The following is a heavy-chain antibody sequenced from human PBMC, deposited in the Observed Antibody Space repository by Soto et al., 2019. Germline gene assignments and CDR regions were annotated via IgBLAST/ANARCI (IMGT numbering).Heavy chain of an antibody. Sequence: EVQLLESGGGLVQPGGSLRLSCAASGFTFSSYALNWVRQAPGKGLEWVSVISGSGDNTYYADSVTGRFTISRDNSKSTLYLHMNSLRAEDTAVYYCAKDLGTDDFWSAYYTYYYMDVWGKGTTVTVSS. V-gene: IGHV3-23*01. CDR2: ISGSGDNT. CDR1: GFTFSSYA. CDR3: AKDLGTDDFWSAYYTYYYMDV. D-gene: IGHD3-3*01. J-gene: IGHJ6*03.